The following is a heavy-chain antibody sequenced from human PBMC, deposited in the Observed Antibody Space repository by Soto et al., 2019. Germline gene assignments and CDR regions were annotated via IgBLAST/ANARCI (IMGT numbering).Heavy chain of an antibody. CDR2: IIPIFGTA. CDR1: GGTFSSYA. J-gene: IGHJ5*02. V-gene: IGHV1-69*13. D-gene: IGHD1-1*01. Sequence: PVKVSCKASGGTFSSYAISWVRQAPGQGPEWMGGIIPIFGTANYAQKFQGRVTITADESTSTAYMELSSLRSEDTAVYYCARVRHPGNGVFDPWGQGTLVTVSS. CDR3: ARVRHPGNGVFDP.